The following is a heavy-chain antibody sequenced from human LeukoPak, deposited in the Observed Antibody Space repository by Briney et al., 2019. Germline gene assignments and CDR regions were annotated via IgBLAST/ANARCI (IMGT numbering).Heavy chain of an antibody. Sequence: PGGSLRLSCAASGFTFSSYAMSWVRQAPGKGLEWVSAISGSGGSTYYADSVKGRFTISRDNAKNSLYLQMNSLRAEDTAVYYCARDGYSGSYYGYWGQGTLVTVSS. D-gene: IGHD1-26*01. CDR3: ARDGYSGSYYGY. CDR2: ISGSGGST. V-gene: IGHV3-23*01. CDR1: GFTFSSYA. J-gene: IGHJ4*02.